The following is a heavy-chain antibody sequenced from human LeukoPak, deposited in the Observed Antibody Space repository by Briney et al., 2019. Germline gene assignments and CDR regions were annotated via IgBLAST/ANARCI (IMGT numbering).Heavy chain of an antibody. Sequence: ASVKVSCKASGYTFTGYYMHWVRQAPGQGLEWMGWINPNSGGANYAQKFQGRVTMTRDTSISTAYMELSRLRSDDTAVYYCARGSRIFYQLLFYYWGQGTLVTVSS. V-gene: IGHV1-2*02. CDR3: ARGSRIFYQLLFYY. CDR2: INPNSGGA. D-gene: IGHD2-21*02. J-gene: IGHJ4*02. CDR1: GYTFTGYY.